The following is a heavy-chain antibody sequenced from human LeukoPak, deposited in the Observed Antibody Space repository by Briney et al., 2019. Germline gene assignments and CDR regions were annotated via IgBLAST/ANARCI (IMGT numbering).Heavy chain of an antibody. CDR2: IRSKAYGGTT. CDR3: TRDPIAAAGTSFDY. CDR1: GFTFGDYA. J-gene: IGHJ4*02. D-gene: IGHD6-13*01. Sequence: GGSLRLSCTASGFTFGDYAMSWFRQAPGKWLEWVGFIRSKAYGGTTEYAASVKGRFTISRDDSKSIAYLQMNSLKTEDTAVYYCTRDPIAAAGTSFDYWGQGTLVTISS. V-gene: IGHV3-49*03.